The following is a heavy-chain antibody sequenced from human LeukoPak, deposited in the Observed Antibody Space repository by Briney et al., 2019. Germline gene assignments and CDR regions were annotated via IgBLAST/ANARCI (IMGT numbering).Heavy chain of an antibody. CDR3: VRDPSGSGFAFDS. Sequence: GGSLRLSCAASGFTFSNYWMHWVRQAPGKGLEWVANIKQDGSEKYYVGSVKGRFTISRDNSEDTLYLQMNSLRAEDTAVYYCVRDPSGSGFAFDSWGQGALVTVSS. V-gene: IGHV3-7*01. CDR1: GFTFSNYW. CDR2: IKQDGSEK. D-gene: IGHD1-1*01. J-gene: IGHJ4*02.